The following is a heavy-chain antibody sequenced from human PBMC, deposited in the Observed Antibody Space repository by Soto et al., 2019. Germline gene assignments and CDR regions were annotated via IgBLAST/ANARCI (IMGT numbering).Heavy chain of an antibody. D-gene: IGHD3-10*01. Sequence: EVQLSGSGGGLVQPGGSLRLSCADSAFTFSSYAMSWVRQAPGKGLEWVSAISGSSTSTYYADSVKGRFTISRDNSKNTLYLQMNSLRAEDTAVYYCAKDPSSGFAMENYFDYWGQGTLVTVSS. CDR3: AKDPSSGFAMENYFDY. J-gene: IGHJ4*02. CDR2: ISGSSTST. V-gene: IGHV3-23*01. CDR1: AFTFSSYA.